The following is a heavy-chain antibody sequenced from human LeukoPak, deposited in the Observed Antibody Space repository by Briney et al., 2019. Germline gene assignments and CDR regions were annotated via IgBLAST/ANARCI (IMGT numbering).Heavy chain of an antibody. CDR2: IDPNGGGT. V-gene: IGHV1-2*04. D-gene: IGHD3-10*01. CDR3: ARDSGAYYFDY. CDR1: GYTFTGYY. Sequence: ASVKVSCKASGYTFTGYYIHWVRQAPGQGLEWMGWIDPNGGGTHYARKFQDWVTMTRDTSISTAYMELTRLKSDDTAVYYCARDSGAYYFDYWGQGTLVTVSS. J-gene: IGHJ4*02.